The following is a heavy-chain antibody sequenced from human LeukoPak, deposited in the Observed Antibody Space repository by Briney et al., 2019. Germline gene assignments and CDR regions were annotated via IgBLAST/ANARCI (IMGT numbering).Heavy chain of an antibody. CDR2: IWYDGSNK. J-gene: IGHJ4*02. CDR1: GFTFSSYG. CDR3: ARSRAAGTDDY. V-gene: IGHV3-33*01. D-gene: IGHD6-19*01. Sequence: GGSLRLSCAASGFTFSSYGMHWVRQAPGKGLEWVAVIWYDGSNKYYADSVKGRFTISRDNSKNTLYLQMNSLRAEDTAVYYCARSRAAGTDDYWGQGTLVTVSS.